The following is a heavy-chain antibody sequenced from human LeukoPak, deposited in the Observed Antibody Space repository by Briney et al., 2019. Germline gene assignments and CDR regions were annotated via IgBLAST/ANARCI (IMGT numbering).Heavy chain of an antibody. CDR1: GFTFSSYA. V-gene: IGHV3-23*01. CDR2: ISGSGGST. D-gene: IGHD3-22*01. CDR3: AKDYYYDSSGYYSYFDY. Sequence: GGSLRLSCAASGFTFSSYAMSWVRQAPGKGLEWVTGISGSGGSTYYADSAKGRFTISRDNPKNTLCLQMNSLRAEDTAVYYCAKDYYYDSSGYYSYFDYWGQGTLVIVSS. J-gene: IGHJ4*02.